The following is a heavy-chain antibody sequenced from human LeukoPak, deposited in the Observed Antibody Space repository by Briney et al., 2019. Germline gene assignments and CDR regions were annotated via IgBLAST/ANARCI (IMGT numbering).Heavy chain of an antibody. J-gene: IGHJ6*02. D-gene: IGHD2-15*01. CDR2: IYYRGST. Sequence: SETLSLTCTVSGGSISSYYWSWIRQPPGKGLEWIGYIYYRGSTNYNPSLKSRVTISVDTSKNQFSLKLSSVTAADTAVYYCAREGRGYCSGGSCILRDYYYAMDVWGQGTTVTVSS. CDR3: AREGRGYCSGGSCILRDYYYAMDV. CDR1: GGSISSYY. V-gene: IGHV4-59*01.